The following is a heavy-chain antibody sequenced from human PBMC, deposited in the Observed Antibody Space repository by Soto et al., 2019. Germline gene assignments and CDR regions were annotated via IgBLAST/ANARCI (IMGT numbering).Heavy chain of an antibody. J-gene: IGHJ4*02. CDR1: GFSLSTSGVG. Sequence: QITLKESGPTLVKPTQTLTLTCTFSGFSLSTSGVGVGWIRQPPGKALEWLALIYWDDDKRYSPSLKSRLTTTNETSKNQVVLTMTNMDPVDTATYDCALLYRLAKGWYFDYWGQGTLVTVSS. V-gene: IGHV2-5*02. CDR3: ALLYRLAKGWYFDY. CDR2: IYWDDDK. D-gene: IGHD2-15*01.